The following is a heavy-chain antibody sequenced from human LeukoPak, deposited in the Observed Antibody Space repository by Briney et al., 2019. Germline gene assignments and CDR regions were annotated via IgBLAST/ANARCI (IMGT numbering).Heavy chain of an antibody. V-gene: IGHV4-59*01. J-gene: IGHJ4*02. CDR1: GGSFSGYY. Sequence: SETLSLTCAVYGGSFSGYYWSWIRQPPGKGLEWIAYIYYSGSTNYNPSLKSRVTISVDTSKNQFSLKLSSVTAADTAVYYCARDRGRDGGFDHWGQGTLVTVSS. CDR3: ARDRGRDGGFDH. CDR2: IYYSGST. D-gene: IGHD3-16*01.